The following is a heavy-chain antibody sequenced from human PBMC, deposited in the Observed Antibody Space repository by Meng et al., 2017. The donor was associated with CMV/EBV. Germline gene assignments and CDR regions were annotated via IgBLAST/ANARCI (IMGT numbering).Heavy chain of an antibody. V-gene: IGHV4-34*01. CDR2: INHSGST. CDR3: AREYCSSTSCYSDAFDI. Sequence: SETLSLTCAVYGGSFSGYYWSWIRQPPGKGLEWIGEINHSGSTNYNPSLKSRVTISVDTSKNQFSLKLSSVTAADTAVYYCAREYCSSTSCYSDAFDIWGQGTMVTDSS. CDR1: GGSFSGYY. D-gene: IGHD2-2*01. J-gene: IGHJ3*02.